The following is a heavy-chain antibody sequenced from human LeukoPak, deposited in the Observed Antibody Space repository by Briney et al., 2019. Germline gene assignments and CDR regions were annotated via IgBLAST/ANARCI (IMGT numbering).Heavy chain of an antibody. CDR1: GFTFDDYA. V-gene: IGHV3-43*02. J-gene: IGHJ4*02. CDR2: ISGDGGST. CDR3: AKDMDVVGATRGYFDY. Sequence: PGGSLRLSCAASGFTFDDYAMHWVRQAPGKGLKWLSLISGDGGSTYYADSVKGRFTISRDNSKNSLYLQMNSLRTEDTALYYCAKDMDVVGATRGYFDYWGQGTLVTVSS. D-gene: IGHD1-26*01.